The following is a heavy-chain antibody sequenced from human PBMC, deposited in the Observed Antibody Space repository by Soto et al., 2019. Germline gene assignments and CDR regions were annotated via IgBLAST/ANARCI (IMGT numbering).Heavy chain of an antibody. CDR2: INSGSRTI. Sequence: GGSLRLSCAASGFTFSSYSMNWVRQTPGKGLEWVSYINSGSRTIYYADSVKGRFTVSRDNAKNSLYLQMNSLRAKDTAVYYCARDTNGLHYWGQGTLVTVSS. D-gene: IGHD2-8*01. CDR3: ARDTNGLHY. V-gene: IGHV3-48*01. CDR1: GFTFSSYS. J-gene: IGHJ4*02.